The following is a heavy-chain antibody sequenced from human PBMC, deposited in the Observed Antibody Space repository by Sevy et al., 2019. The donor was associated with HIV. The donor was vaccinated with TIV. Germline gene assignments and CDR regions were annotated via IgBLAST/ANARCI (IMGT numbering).Heavy chain of an antibody. D-gene: IGHD1-26*01. CDR3: ARHGGIVGRGFDF. V-gene: IGHV4-39*01. CDR1: GGSISSSDYD. J-gene: IGHJ4*02. Sequence: SETLSLTCTVSGGSISSSDYDWGWIRQPPGKGLEWLGSIYFSGNSNYNPSLKSRVTISVDTSKNHFSLRLTSVTVADTAVYYCARHGGIVGRGFDFWGQGTLVTVSS. CDR2: IYFSGNS.